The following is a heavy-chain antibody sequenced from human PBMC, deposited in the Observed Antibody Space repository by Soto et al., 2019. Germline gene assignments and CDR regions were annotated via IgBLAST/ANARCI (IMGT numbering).Heavy chain of an antibody. Sequence: EVQLVESGGGFVQPGESLRLSCAASGFTFSLSAMSWVRQAPGRGLEWVSSISGGGSSTDYAESVKGRFTISRDNYKKTVHLQMNSLRAEDTAVYYCARGPEYDILTGCDFWGLGALVTVSS. V-gene: IGHV3-23*04. CDR3: ARGPEYDILTGCDF. D-gene: IGHD3-9*01. CDR2: ISGGGSST. J-gene: IGHJ4*02. CDR1: GFTFSLSA.